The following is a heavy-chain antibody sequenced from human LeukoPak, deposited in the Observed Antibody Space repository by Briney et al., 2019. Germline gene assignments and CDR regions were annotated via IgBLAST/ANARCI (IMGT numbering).Heavy chain of an antibody. D-gene: IGHD5-12*01. V-gene: IGHV3-23*01. CDR1: GFTFRTYA. J-gene: IGHJ5*02. CDR3: AKDRLPVS. CDR2: ISGSGGST. Sequence: GGSLGLSCAASGFTFRTYAMSWVRQAPGKGLEWVSGISGSGGSTYYADSVKGRFTISRDNSKNTLYLQMNSLRAEDTAVYYCAKDRLPVSWGQGTLVTVSS.